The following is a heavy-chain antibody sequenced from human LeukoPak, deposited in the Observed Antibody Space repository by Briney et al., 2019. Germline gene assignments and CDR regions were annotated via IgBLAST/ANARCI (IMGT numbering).Heavy chain of an antibody. CDR2: ISSSSNTI. V-gene: IGHV3-48*04. J-gene: IGHJ6*02. D-gene: IGHD2-15*01. Sequence: GGSLRLSCAASGFTFSSYAMSWVRQAPGKGLEWVSYISSSSNTIYYADSVKGRFTISRDNAKKSLFLQMNSLRVEDTAVYYCARDCRGGSCYGDYYHGMDVWGQGTTVTVSS. CDR3: ARDCRGGSCYGDYYHGMDV. CDR1: GFTFSSYA.